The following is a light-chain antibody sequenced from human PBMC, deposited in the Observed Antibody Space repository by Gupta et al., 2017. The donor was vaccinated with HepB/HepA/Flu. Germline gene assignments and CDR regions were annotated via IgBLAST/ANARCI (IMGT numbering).Light chain of an antibody. J-gene: IGLJ1*01. CDR1: TSDVGGYEY. Sequence: QSALTQPASVSGSPGQSITIFCTGTTSDVGGYEYVSWYQKFPGKAPRLIIYDVSNRPSGVFSRFSGSKSGNTASLTISGLRTEDEADYYCSSYTSTSTREVFGTGTKVTVL. V-gene: IGLV2-14*03. CDR2: DVS. CDR3: SSYTSTSTREV.